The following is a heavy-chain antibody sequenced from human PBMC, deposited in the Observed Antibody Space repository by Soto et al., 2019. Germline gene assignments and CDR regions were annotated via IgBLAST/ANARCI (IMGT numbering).Heavy chain of an antibody. CDR1: GGSISSGGYS. J-gene: IGHJ4*02. CDR3: ASSSMYYYDSSRYYYFDY. D-gene: IGHD3-22*01. Sequence: SETLSLTCAVSGGSISSGGYSWSWIRQPPGKGLEWIGYIYHSGSTYYNPSLKSRVTISVDRSKNQFSLKLSSVTAADTAVYYCASSSMYYYDSSRYYYFDYWGQGTLVTVSS. CDR2: IYHSGST. V-gene: IGHV4-30-2*01.